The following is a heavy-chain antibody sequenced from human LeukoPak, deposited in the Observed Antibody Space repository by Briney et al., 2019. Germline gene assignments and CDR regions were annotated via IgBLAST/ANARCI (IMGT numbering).Heavy chain of an antibody. Sequence: GGPLTLSCAASAFTFSSYWRSWVRQAPGKGLEWVANIKQDGSEKYYLDSVKGRFTISTDNAENSLYLQMNSLRAEDTAVYYCATEASSGLEDWGQGILVTVSS. V-gene: IGHV3-7*01. J-gene: IGHJ4*02. D-gene: IGHD6-19*01. CDR3: ATEASSGLED. CDR1: AFTFSSYW. CDR2: IKQDGSEK.